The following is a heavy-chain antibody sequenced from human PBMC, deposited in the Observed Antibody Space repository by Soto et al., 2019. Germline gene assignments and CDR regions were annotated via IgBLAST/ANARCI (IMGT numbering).Heavy chain of an antibody. V-gene: IGHV3-23*01. D-gene: IGHD6-13*01. CDR2: IRRSGGKT. Sequence: EVQLLESGGGLVQPGGSLRLSCAASGFTFSSYAMSWVRQAPGKGLEWVAAIRRSGGKTYYADSGKGRFTISRDNSKNTLYLQMNSLKAEDTAVYYCAKVKREGYSSSWCPYGRGNWFDPWGQGTLVTVSS. CDR1: GFTFSSYA. CDR3: AKVKREGYSSSWCPYGRGNWFDP. J-gene: IGHJ5*02.